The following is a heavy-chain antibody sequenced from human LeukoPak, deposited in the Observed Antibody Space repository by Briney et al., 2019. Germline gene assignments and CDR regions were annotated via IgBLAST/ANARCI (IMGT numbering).Heavy chain of an antibody. CDR2: ISGSGGRT. V-gene: IGHV3-23*01. D-gene: IGHD3-22*01. CDR3: AKGNTMIVVVSDY. J-gene: IGHJ4*02. Sequence: GGSLRLSCAASGFTFSSYAMSWVRQAPGKGLEWVSAISGSGGRTYYADSVKGRFTISRDNSKNTLYLQMNSLRAEDTAVYYCAKGNTMIVVVSDYWGQGTLVTVSS. CDR1: GFTFSSYA.